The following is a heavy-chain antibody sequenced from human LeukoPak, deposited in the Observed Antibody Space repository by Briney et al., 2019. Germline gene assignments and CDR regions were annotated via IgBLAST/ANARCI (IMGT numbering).Heavy chain of an antibody. J-gene: IGHJ4*02. CDR1: GITFTTYW. D-gene: IGHD1-1*01. CDR2: IKPDGSEQ. CDR3: AADRNWNFDF. V-gene: IGHV3-7*01. Sequence: PGGSLRLSCVASGITFTTYWMTWVRQAPGRGRQWVATIKPDGSEQYYVDSVRGRFTISRDNAARSLYLQMNSLRDEDTALYYYAADRNWNFDFWGQGTLVTVSS.